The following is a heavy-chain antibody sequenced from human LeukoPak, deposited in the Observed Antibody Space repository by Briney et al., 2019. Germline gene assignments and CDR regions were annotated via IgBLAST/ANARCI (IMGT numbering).Heavy chain of an antibody. CDR1: GFTFSSYG. D-gene: IGHD6-13*01. Sequence: GRSLRLSCAASGFTFSSYGMHWVRQAPGKGLEWVAVIWYDGSNKYYADSVKGRFTISRDNSKNTLYLQMNSLRAEDTAVYYCARDGIAAAGTGVFDYWGQGTLVTVSS. CDR2: IWYDGSNK. V-gene: IGHV3-33*01. CDR3: ARDGIAAAGTGVFDY. J-gene: IGHJ4*02.